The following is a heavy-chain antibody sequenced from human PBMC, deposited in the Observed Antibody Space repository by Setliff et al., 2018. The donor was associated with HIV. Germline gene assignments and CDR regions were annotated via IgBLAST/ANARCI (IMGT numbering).Heavy chain of an antibody. D-gene: IGHD6-19*01. J-gene: IGHJ4*02. V-gene: IGHV4-39*01. CDR1: GGSISGSNYY. CDR2: IYYSGST. CDR3: ARQQHSSDLKIWNY. Sequence: SETLSLTCTVSGGSISGSNYYWGWIRQPPGKGLEWVGSIYYSGSTYYSPSLKSRVTISVDTSKNQFSLTLTSGTAADTAVYYCARQQHSSDLKIWNYWGQGTLVTVSS.